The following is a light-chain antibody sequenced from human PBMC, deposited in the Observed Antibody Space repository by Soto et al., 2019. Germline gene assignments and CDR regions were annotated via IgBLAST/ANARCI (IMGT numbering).Light chain of an antibody. CDR2: AAS. Sequence: DIQMTQSPSSLSASVGDRVTITCRASQSISRYLNWYQHKPGKAPNLLIYAASSLQSGVPSRFSCSGSRTDFPLTISGLQPEDFATYSCQQIYSFWTFGQGTKVEIK. CDR3: QQIYSFWT. CDR1: QSISRY. V-gene: IGKV1-39*01. J-gene: IGKJ1*01.